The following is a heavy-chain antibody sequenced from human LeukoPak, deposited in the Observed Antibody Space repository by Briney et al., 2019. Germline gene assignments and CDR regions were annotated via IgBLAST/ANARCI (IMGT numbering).Heavy chain of an antibody. V-gene: IGHV1-69*13. J-gene: IGHJ6*02. CDR1: GGTFSSYA. D-gene: IGHD2-2*01. CDR3: ASCTSCQIYYYYYYGMDV. CDR2: IIPIFGTA. Sequence: GASVKVSCKASGGTFSSYAISWVRRAPGQGLEWMGGIIPIFGTANYAQKFQGRVTITADESTSTAYMELSSLRSEDTAVYYCASCTSCQIYYYYYYGMDVWGQGTTVTVSS.